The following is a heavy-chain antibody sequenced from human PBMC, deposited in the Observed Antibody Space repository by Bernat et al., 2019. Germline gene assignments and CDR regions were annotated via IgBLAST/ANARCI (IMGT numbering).Heavy chain of an antibody. Sequence: QVQLQQWGAGLLKPSETLSLTCAVYGGSFSGYYWSWIRQPPGKGLEWIGYIYYSGSTNYNPSLKSRVTISVDTSKNQFSLKLSSVTAADTAVYYCARAPGIYSSGWYYFDYWGQGNLVNVSS. CDR3: ARAPGIYSSGWYYFDY. CDR1: GGSFSGYY. CDR2: IYYSGST. D-gene: IGHD6-19*01. J-gene: IGHJ4*02. V-gene: IGHV4-34*11.